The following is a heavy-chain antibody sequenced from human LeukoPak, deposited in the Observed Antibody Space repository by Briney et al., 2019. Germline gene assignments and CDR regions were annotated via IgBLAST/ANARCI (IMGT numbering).Heavy chain of an antibody. V-gene: IGHV1-2*02. CDR2: INPNSGGT. CDR1: GYTXTGYY. J-gene: IGHJ6*02. D-gene: IGHD3-10*01. Sequence: ASVKVSCKASGYTXTGYYMHWVRQAPGQGLEWMGWINPNSGGTNYAQKFQGRVTMTRDTSISTAYMELSRLRSDDTAVYYCARDRDVLLWFGESWDGMDVWGQGTTVTVSS. CDR3: ARDRDVLLWFGESWDGMDV.